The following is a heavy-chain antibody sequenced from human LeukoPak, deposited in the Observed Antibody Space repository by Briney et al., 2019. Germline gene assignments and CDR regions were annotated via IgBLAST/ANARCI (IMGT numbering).Heavy chain of an antibody. D-gene: IGHD3-9*01. J-gene: IGHJ4*02. CDR3: AKCGSYYDILTGYYSLRYIDY. Sequence: GGSLRLSCAASGFTFSGSAMHWVRQASGKGLEWVGRIRSKANSYATAYAASVKGRFTISRDDSKNTAYLQMNSLKTEDTAVYYCAKCGSYYDILTGYYSLRYIDYWGQGTLVTVSS. CDR1: GFTFSGSA. CDR2: IRSKANSYAT. V-gene: IGHV3-73*01.